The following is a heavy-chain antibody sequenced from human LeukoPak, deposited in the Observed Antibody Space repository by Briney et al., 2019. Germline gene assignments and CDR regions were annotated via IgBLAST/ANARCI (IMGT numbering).Heavy chain of an antibody. CDR2: ISSSGSTI. CDR3: ARAGYTEPEGLDY. J-gene: IGHJ4*02. V-gene: IGHV3-11*01. CDR1: GFTFSDYY. D-gene: IGHD1-14*01. Sequence: KSGGSLRLSCAASGFTFSDYYMSWIRQAPGKGLEWVSYISSSGSTIYYADSVKGRFTISRDNAKNSLYLQMNSLRAEDTAAYYCARAGYTEPEGLDYWGQGTLVTVSS.